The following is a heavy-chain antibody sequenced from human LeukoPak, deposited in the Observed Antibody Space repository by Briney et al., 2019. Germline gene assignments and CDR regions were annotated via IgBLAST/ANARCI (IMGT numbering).Heavy chain of an antibody. J-gene: IGHJ4*02. CDR1: GFTFSSYA. Sequence: GGSLRLSCTASGFTFSSYAMTWVRQAPGKGLEWVSALSGSGDNTYSADSVKGRLTISRDNSKNTLYLQMNSLRAEDTALYYCAKVSGLEVRITSYFDYWGQGTLVTVSS. CDR3: AKVSGLEVRITSYFDY. V-gene: IGHV3-23*01. D-gene: IGHD3-22*01. CDR2: LSGSGDNT.